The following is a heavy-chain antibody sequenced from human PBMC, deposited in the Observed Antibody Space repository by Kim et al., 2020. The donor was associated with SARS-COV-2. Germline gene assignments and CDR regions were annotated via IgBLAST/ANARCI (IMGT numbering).Heavy chain of an antibody. CDR3: TKRDSWNSCNSDNL. CDR2: ISTDGYDK. CDR1: GVTLGNYA. V-gene: IGHV3-23*01. D-gene: IGHD4-4*01. J-gene: IGHJ5*02. Sequence: GGSLRLSCAASGVTLGNYAMSWVRQAPGKGPEWVSAISTDGYDKFYADPVKGRFTISRDNSKNTLSVQMNSLRAEDTAIYYCTKRDSWNSCNSDNLWGQG.